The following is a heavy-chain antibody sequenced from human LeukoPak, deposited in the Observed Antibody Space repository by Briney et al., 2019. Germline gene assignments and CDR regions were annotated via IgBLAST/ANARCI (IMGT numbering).Heavy chain of an antibody. V-gene: IGHV3-74*01. D-gene: IGHD2-2*01. CDR3: AAGYCSTMNCSEG. CDR2: INTDGSST. CDR1: GFTFSSYW. Sequence: GGSLRLSCAASGFTFSSYWMHWVRQAPGKGLVWVSRINTDGSSTSYADSVKGRFTISRDNAKNTLYLQMNSLRAEDTAVYYCAAGYCSTMNCSEGWGQGALVTVSS. J-gene: IGHJ4*02.